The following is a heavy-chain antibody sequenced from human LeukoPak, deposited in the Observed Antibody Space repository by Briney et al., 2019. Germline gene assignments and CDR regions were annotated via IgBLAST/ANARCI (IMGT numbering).Heavy chain of an antibody. CDR2: ISSSSSTI. CDR1: GFTFSSYS. D-gene: IGHD6-19*01. V-gene: IGHV3-48*01. Sequence: HAGGSLRLSCAASGFTFSSYSRNWVRQAPGKGLEWVSYISSSSSTIYYADSVKGRLTISRDNAKNSLYLQMNSLRAEDTAVYYCARDQKDSSGWYEDDYWGQGTLVTVSS. J-gene: IGHJ4*02. CDR3: ARDQKDSSGWYEDDY.